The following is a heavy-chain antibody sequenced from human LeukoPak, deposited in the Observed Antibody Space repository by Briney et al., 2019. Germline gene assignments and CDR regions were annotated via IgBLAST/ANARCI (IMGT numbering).Heavy chain of an antibody. Sequence: GGSLRLSCAASGFTFSNAWMSWVRQAPGKGLEWVGRIKSKTDGGTTDYAAPVKGRFTISRDNAKNSLYLQMNSLRAEDTAVYYCARDSGSYEYLEYFQHWGQGTLVTVSS. CDR2: IKSKTDGGTT. V-gene: IGHV3-15*01. CDR3: ARDSGSYEYLEYFQH. J-gene: IGHJ1*01. CDR1: GFTFSNAW. D-gene: IGHD1-26*01.